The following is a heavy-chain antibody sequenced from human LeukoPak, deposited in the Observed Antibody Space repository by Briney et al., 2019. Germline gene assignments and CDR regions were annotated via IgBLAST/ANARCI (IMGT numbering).Heavy chain of an antibody. CDR3: ARGKTIFGVVTNNWFDP. V-gene: IGHV4-34*01. CDR1: GGSFSGYY. D-gene: IGHD3-3*01. J-gene: IGHJ5*02. Sequence: PSETLSLTCAVYGGSFSGYYWSWIRQPPGKGLEWIGEINHSGSTNYNPSLRSRVTISVDTSKNQFSLKLSSVTAADTAVYYCARGKTIFGVVTNNWFDPRGQGTLVTVSS. CDR2: INHSGST.